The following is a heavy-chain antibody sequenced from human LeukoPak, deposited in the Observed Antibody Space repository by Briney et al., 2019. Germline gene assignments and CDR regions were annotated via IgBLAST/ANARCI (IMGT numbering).Heavy chain of an antibody. J-gene: IGHJ4*02. D-gene: IGHD2-21*02. Sequence: GGSLRLSWAASGFTVSSNYMSWVRQAPGKVLEWVAVIYSCGSTYNADSVKGRFSISRDNSKNTLYLQMNSPRAEDTAVYYCARDVTYFDYWGQGTLITVSS. CDR2: IYSCGST. CDR1: GFTVSSNY. CDR3: ARDVTYFDY. V-gene: IGHV3-53*01.